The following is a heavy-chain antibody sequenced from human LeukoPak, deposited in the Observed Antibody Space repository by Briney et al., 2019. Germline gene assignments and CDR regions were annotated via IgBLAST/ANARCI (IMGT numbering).Heavy chain of an antibody. D-gene: IGHD3-22*01. CDR2: IHYSGAT. CDR1: Y. Sequence: YWIGWVRQMPGKGLEWIGYIHYSGATYYNPSLRSRFSISVDTSKNQFSLKLSSVTAADTAVYYCARGYYDSSGYSPFDPWGQGTLVTVSS. J-gene: IGHJ5*02. V-gene: IGHV4-31*02. CDR3: ARGYYDSSGYSPFDP.